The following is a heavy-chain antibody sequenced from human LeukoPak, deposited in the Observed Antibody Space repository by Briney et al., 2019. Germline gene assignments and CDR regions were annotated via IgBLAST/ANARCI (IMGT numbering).Heavy chain of an antibody. J-gene: IGHJ3*02. CDR3: AREGPGAFDI. V-gene: IGHV4-30-4*08. CDR2: IYYSGST. Sequence: PSETLSLTCTVSGGSISSGNYYWSWIRQPPGKGLEWIGYIYYSGSTYYNPSLKSRIAISVDTSKNQFSLKLSSVTAADTAVYYCAREGPGAFDIWGQGTMVTVSS. CDR1: GGSISSGNYY.